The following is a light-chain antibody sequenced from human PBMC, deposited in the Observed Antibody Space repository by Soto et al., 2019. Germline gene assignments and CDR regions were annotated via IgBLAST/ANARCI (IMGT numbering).Light chain of an antibody. V-gene: IGLV1-44*01. CDR1: SSNMGTNT. CDR2: TND. Sequence: QSVLAQAPSASGTPGQRVSISCYGSSSNMGTNTVHWFQQFPGTAPKLLIYTNDQRPSGVPDRFSGSNSGTSASLAISGLQSEDEADYYCAVWDDSLNGHVFGTGTKVTVL. CDR3: AVWDDSLNGHV. J-gene: IGLJ1*01.